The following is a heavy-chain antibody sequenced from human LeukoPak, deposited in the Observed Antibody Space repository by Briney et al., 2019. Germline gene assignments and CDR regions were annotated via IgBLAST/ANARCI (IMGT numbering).Heavy chain of an antibody. CDR1: GGSISSYY. Sequence: SETLSLTCTVSGGSISSYYWAWIRQPPGMPLEWIGYIYYSGITNYSPSLKSRVTISVDTSKNQFSLKLSSVTAADTAVYYCARLNYYDRSGYYPIGYWGQGTLVTVPS. CDR3: ARLNYYDRSGYYPIGY. V-gene: IGHV4-59*08. J-gene: IGHJ4*02. CDR2: IYYSGIT. D-gene: IGHD3-22*01.